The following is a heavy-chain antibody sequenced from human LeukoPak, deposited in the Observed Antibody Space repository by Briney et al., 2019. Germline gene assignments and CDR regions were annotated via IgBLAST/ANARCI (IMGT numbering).Heavy chain of an antibody. D-gene: IGHD6-25*01. CDR3: AKDPRGYSSGY. Sequence: GGSLRLSCAASGFTFSSYAMSWVRQAPGKGLEWVSAISGSGGSTYYADSVKGRFTISRDNSKSTLYLQMNSLRAEDTAVYYCAKDPRGYSSGYWGQGTLVTVSS. J-gene: IGHJ4*02. V-gene: IGHV3-23*01. CDR1: GFTFSSYA. CDR2: ISGSGGST.